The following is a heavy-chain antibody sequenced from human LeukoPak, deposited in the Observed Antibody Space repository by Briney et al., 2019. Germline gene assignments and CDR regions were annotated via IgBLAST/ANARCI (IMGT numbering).Heavy chain of an antibody. Sequence: GGSLRLSCAASGFTVSSNYMSWVRQAPGKGLEWVSVIYSGGSTYYADSVKGRFTISRDNSKNTLYLQMNSLRAEDTAVYYCATTSAPYSSGYDYWGQGSLVTVSS. J-gene: IGHJ4*02. D-gene: IGHD6-19*01. CDR1: GFTVSSNY. CDR2: IYSGGST. CDR3: ATTSAPYSSGYDY. V-gene: IGHV3-66*01.